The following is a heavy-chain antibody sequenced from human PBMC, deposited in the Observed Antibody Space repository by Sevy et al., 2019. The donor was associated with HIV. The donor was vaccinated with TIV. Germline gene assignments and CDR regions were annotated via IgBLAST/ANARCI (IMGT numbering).Heavy chain of an antibody. V-gene: IGHV3-7*01. J-gene: IGHJ6*02. Sequence: GGSLRLSCAASGLIFSNYWMSWVRQAPGKGLEWVANIKQDGSEKYYVDSVKGRFTISRDNAKISLYLDMNSLRPEDTAVYYCVRAGGDTVVVTTAIGILVMDVWGRRTTVTVSS. D-gene: IGHD2-2*02. CDR3: VRAGGDTVVVTTAIGILVMDV. CDR2: IKQDGSEK. CDR1: GLIFSNYW.